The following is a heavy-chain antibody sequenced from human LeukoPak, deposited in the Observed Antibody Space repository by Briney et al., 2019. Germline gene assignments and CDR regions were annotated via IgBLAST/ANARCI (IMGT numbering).Heavy chain of an antibody. CDR1: EFTFSRFW. V-gene: IGHV3-7*04. D-gene: IGHD4-17*01. J-gene: IGHJ6*03. CDR3: ARVRWDGDYNTYYYFYMDV. Sequence: GGSLRLSCAASEFTFSRFWMSWVRQAPGKGLEWVANVKHDGSEEYYVGSVKGRFTISRDNINNLLYLQMNSLRAEDTAVYYCARVRWDGDYNTYYYFYMDVWGRGTTVTVSS. CDR2: VKHDGSEE.